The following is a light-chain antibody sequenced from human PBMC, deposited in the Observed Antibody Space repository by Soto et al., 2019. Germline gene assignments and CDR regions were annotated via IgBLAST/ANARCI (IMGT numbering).Light chain of an antibody. V-gene: IGLV1-40*01. J-gene: IGLJ2*01. CDR3: QSYDSSLSAYVV. Sequence: QSVLTQPPSVSGAPGQRVTISCTGNSSNIGAGYDVHWYQQLPGKAPKLLIFGNSHRPSGVPDRFFGSKSGTSASLAITGLQAEDEADYYCQSYDSSLSAYVVFGGGTKLTVL. CDR1: SSNIGAGYD. CDR2: GNS.